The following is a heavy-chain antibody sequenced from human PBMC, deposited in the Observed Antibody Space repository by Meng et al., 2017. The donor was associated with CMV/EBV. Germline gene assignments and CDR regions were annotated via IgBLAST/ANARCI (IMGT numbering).Heavy chain of an antibody. CDR1: GGSISSSSYY. CDR3: ARDDPVGPSATFFDY. Sequence: SETLSLTCTVSGGSISSSSYYWGWIRQPPGKGLEWIGSIYYSGSTYYNPSLKSRVTISVDTSKNQFSLKLSSVTAADTAVYYCARDDPVGPSATFFDYWGQGTLVTVSS. J-gene: IGHJ4*02. CDR2: IYYSGST. D-gene: IGHD2-2*01. V-gene: IGHV4-39*07.